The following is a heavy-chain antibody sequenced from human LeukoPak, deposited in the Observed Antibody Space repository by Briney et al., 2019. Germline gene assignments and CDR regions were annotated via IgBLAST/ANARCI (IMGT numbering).Heavy chain of an antibody. J-gene: IGHJ3*02. V-gene: IGHV1-46*01. CDR1: GYTFTSYY. Sequence: ASVKVSCKASGYTFTSYYMHWVRQAPGQGLEWMGIINPSGGSTSYAQKFQGRVTMTRDMSTSTVYMELSSLRSEDTAVYYCARVLHDSSGYYYDTHAFDIWGQGTMVTVSS. D-gene: IGHD3-22*01. CDR3: ARVLHDSSGYYYDTHAFDI. CDR2: INPSGGST.